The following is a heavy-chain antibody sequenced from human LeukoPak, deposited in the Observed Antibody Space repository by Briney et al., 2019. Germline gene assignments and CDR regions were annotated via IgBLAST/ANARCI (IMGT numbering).Heavy chain of an antibody. CDR3: ARDKTVDTADDY. V-gene: IGHV4-39*07. D-gene: IGHD5-18*01. J-gene: IGHJ4*02. Sequence: PSETLSLTCTVSGGSISSSSYYWGWIRQPPGKGLEWIGSIYHSGSTYYNPSLKSRVTISVDTSKNQFSLKLSSVTAADTAVYYCARDKTVDTADDYWGQGTLVTVSS. CDR2: IYHSGST. CDR1: GGSISSSSYY.